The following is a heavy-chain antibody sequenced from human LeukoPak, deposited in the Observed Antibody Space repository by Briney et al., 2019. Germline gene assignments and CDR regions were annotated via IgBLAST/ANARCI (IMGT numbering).Heavy chain of an antibody. CDR1: GGTFSSYA. Sequence: ASVKVSCKASGGTFSSYAISWVRQAPGQGLEWMGGIIPIFGTANYAQKFQGRVTITADESTSTAYMELSSPRSEDTAVYYCAREADCSGGSCRYNWFDPWGQGTLVTVSS. CDR3: AREADCSGGSCRYNWFDP. V-gene: IGHV1-69*01. D-gene: IGHD2-15*01. CDR2: IIPIFGTA. J-gene: IGHJ5*02.